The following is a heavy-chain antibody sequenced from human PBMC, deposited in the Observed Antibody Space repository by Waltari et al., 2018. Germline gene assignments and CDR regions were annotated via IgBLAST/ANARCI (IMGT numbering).Heavy chain of an antibody. CDR2: VRGDGRT. Sequence: QLQLQESGPGLVRPSGSLSPSCAVSGDSLSTSDGWSGVRQSPQRGLDRIGQVRGDGRTNYNAPFASRVTIALDTSKNEFSLRVTSATAADTALYYCARDRGRGLYLDTWGPGILVTVS. D-gene: IGHD2-15*01. CDR1: GDSLSTSDG. CDR3: ARDRGRGLYLDT. V-gene: IGHV4-4*02. J-gene: IGHJ5*02.